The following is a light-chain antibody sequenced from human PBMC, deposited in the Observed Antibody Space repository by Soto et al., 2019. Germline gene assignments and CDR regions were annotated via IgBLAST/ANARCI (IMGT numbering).Light chain of an antibody. Sequence: AIRMTQSPSSISASTGDRVTITCRASQGISSFLAWYQQKPGQAAKLLIYAAATLQRGAPSRFSASGSGTDFTLTISRLQSEDFATYFWQQYLSYPYTFGQGTKLEI. V-gene: IGKV1-8*01. J-gene: IGKJ2*01. CDR3: QQYLSYPYT. CDR2: AAA. CDR1: QGISSF.